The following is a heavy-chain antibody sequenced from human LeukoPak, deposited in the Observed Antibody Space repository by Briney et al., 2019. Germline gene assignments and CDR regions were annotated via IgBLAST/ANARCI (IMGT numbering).Heavy chain of an antibody. CDR1: GFTFDDYA. J-gene: IGHJ4*02. CDR3: ASLGSIAVAGTVY. V-gene: IGHV3-9*01. D-gene: IGHD6-19*01. Sequence: GGSLRLSCAASGFTFDDYAMHWVRQAPGKGLEWVSGISWNSGSIGYADSVKGRFTISRDNAKNSLYLQMNSPRAEDTALYYCASLGSIAVAGTVYWGQGTLVTLSS. CDR2: ISWNSGSI.